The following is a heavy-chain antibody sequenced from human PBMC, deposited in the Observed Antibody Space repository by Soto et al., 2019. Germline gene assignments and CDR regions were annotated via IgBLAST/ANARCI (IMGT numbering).Heavy chain of an antibody. D-gene: IGHD1-26*01. V-gene: IGHV3-23*01. Sequence: EVQLLESGGGLVQPGGSLRLSCAASGFTFSSYAMSWVRQAPGKGLEWVSAISGSGGGTYYADSVKGRFTSSRDNSKNTLYLQMNSLRAEDTAVYYCAKGSWEPGRSLFDPWGQGTLVTVSS. J-gene: IGHJ5*02. CDR2: ISGSGGGT. CDR3: AKGSWEPGRSLFDP. CDR1: GFTFSSYA.